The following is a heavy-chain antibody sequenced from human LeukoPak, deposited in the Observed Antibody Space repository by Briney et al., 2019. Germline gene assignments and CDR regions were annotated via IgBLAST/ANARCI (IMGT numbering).Heavy chain of an antibody. Sequence: PGGSLRLSCAASGFTFSSYWMSWVRQAPGKGLEWVANIKQDGSEKYYVDSVKGRFTISRDNAKNSLYLQMNSLRAEDTAVYYCAHTWDSSGYYSRAFDIWGQGTMVTVSS. CDR3: AHTWDSSGYYSRAFDI. J-gene: IGHJ3*02. CDR1: GFTFSSYW. CDR2: IKQDGSEK. D-gene: IGHD3-22*01. V-gene: IGHV3-7*03.